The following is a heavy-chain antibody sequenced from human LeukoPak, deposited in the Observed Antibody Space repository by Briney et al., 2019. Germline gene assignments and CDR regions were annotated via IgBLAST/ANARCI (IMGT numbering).Heavy chain of an antibody. CDR2: IHPNSGGT. CDR3: ARVVVRDANNYKDY. J-gene: IGHJ4*02. V-gene: IGHV1-2*02. Sequence: ASVKVSCKASGYTFTGYYLHWVRQAPGQGLEWMGWIHPNSGGTNYAQKFQGRITMTRDTSISTAYLDLSRLRSDDTAVYYCARVVVRDANNYKDYWGQGTLVTVSS. CDR1: GYTFTGYY. D-gene: IGHD5-24*01.